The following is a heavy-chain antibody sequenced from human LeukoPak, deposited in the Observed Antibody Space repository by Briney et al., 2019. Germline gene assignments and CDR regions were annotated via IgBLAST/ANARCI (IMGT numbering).Heavy chain of an antibody. CDR2: IWYDGSNK. Sequence: GRSLRLSCAASGFTFSSYGMHWVRQAPGKGLEWVAVIWYDGSNKYYADSVKGRFTISRDNSKNTLYLQMNSLRAEDTAVYYCARDLDEFQERREYYYYGMDVWGQGTTVTVSS. V-gene: IGHV3-33*01. D-gene: IGHD1-1*01. J-gene: IGHJ6*02. CDR1: GFTFSSYG. CDR3: ARDLDEFQERREYYYYGMDV.